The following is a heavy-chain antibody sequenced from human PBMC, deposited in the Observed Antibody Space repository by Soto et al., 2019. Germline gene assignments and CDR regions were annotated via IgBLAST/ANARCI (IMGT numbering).Heavy chain of an antibody. CDR3: PTRSSSSTFDY. J-gene: IGHJ4*02. V-gene: IGHV3-23*01. CDR2: ISGSDDST. CDR1: GFTFSSYA. Sequence: EVQLLESGGGLVQPGESLRLSCAASGFTFSSYAMSWVRQAPGKGLEWVSVISGSDDSTYYADSVEGRFTISRANSKTTLYLQMNTLRAEDTAVYYCPTRSSSSTFDYWGQGTLFTFSS. D-gene: IGHD6-6*01.